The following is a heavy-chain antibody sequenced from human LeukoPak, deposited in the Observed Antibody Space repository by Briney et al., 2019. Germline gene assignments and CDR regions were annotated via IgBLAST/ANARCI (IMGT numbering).Heavy chain of an antibody. Sequence: SETLSLTCTVSGGSISSGDYYWSWIRQPPGTGLEWIGYIYYSGSIYYNPSLKSRVTISVDTSKNQFSLKLSSVTAADTAVYYCARAPQTPDSSGWFDAFDIWGQGTMVTVSS. CDR1: GGSISSGDYY. D-gene: IGHD6-19*01. CDR2: IYYSGSI. V-gene: IGHV4-30-4*08. J-gene: IGHJ3*02. CDR3: ARAPQTPDSSGWFDAFDI.